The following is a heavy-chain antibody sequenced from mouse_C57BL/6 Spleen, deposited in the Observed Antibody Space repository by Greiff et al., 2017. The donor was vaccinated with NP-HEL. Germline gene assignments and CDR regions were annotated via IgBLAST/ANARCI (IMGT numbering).Heavy chain of an antibody. CDR2: ISYDGSN. Sequence: EVKLQESGPGLVKPSQSLSLTCSVTGYSITSGYYWNWIRQFPGNKLEWMGYISYDGSNNYNPSLKNRISITRDTSKNQFFLKLNSVTTEDTATDYCAREGDYDGYFDYWGQGTTLTVSS. D-gene: IGHD2-3*01. J-gene: IGHJ2*01. V-gene: IGHV3-6*01. CDR3: AREGDYDGYFDY. CDR1: GYSITSGYY.